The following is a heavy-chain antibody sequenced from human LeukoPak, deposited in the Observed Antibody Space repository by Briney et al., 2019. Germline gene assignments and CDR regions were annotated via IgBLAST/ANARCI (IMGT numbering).Heavy chain of an antibody. CDR1: GYTFTSYD. V-gene: IGHV1-8*01. CDR2: MNPNSGNT. CDR3: AREWELRPQGAFDI. D-gene: IGHD1-26*01. J-gene: IGHJ3*02. Sequence: ASVKVSCKASGYTFTSYDINWVRQATGPGLEWMGWMNPNSGNTGYAQKFQGKVTMTRNTSISTAYMELSSLRSEDTAVYYCAREWELRPQGAFDIWGQGTMVTVSS.